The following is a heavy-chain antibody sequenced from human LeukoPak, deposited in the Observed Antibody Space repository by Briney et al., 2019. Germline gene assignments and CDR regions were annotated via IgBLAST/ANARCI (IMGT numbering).Heavy chain of an antibody. CDR3: ARAFSYTYLDS. CDR1: GYTFTGYY. J-gene: IGHJ4*02. CDR2: INPNSGDT. Sequence: ASVKVSCKASGYTFTGYYMHWVRQAPGQGLEWMGRINPNSGDTYYPQNFQDRVTMTRDTSISTAYLELRRLRSDDTAVYYCARAFSYTYLDSWGKGTLVTVSS. D-gene: IGHD2-2*02. V-gene: IGHV1-2*06.